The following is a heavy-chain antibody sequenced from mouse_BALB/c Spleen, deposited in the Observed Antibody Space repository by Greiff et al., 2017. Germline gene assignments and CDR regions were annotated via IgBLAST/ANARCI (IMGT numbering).Heavy chain of an antibody. CDR1: GFTFSSYG. CDR3: ARHEGGNYGFAY. Sequence: EVQRVESGGDLVKPGGSLKLSCAASGFTFSSYGMSWVRQTPDKRLEWVATISSGGSYTYYPDSVKGRFTISRDNAKNTLYLQMSSLKSEDTAMYYCARHEGGNYGFAYWGQGTLVTVSA. V-gene: IGHV5-6*01. J-gene: IGHJ3*01. CDR2: ISSGGSYT. D-gene: IGHD2-1*01.